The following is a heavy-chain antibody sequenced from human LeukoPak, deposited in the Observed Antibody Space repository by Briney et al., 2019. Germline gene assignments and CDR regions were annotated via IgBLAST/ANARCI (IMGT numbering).Heavy chain of an antibody. Sequence: PGRSLRLSCAASGFTFSSYGMHWVRQAPGTGLEWVAVIWYDGSNKYYVDSVKGRFTISRDNSKNTLFLQMNSLRAEDTAVYYCAKDVNTAMGPYYMDVWGKGTTVTVSS. CDR1: GFTFSSYG. D-gene: IGHD5-18*01. V-gene: IGHV3-33*06. CDR3: AKDVNTAMGPYYMDV. CDR2: IWYDGSNK. J-gene: IGHJ6*03.